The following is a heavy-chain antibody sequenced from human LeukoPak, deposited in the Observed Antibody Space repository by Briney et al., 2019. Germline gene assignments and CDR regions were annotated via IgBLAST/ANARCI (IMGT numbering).Heavy chain of an antibody. CDR3: ARVSSGVAVAGTDWFDP. CDR1: GGSISSHY. V-gene: IGHV4-59*11. Sequence: SETLSLTCTVSGGSISSHYWRWIRQPPGKGLEWIGYIYYSGSTNYNPSLKSRVTISVDTSKNQFSLKLSSVTAADTAVYYCARVSSGVAVAGTDWFDPWGQGTLVTVSS. J-gene: IGHJ5*02. CDR2: IYYSGST. D-gene: IGHD6-19*01.